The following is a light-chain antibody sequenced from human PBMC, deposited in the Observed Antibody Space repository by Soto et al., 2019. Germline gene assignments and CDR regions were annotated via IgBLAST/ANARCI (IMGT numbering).Light chain of an antibody. V-gene: IGLV2-8*01. CDR2: EVS. J-gene: IGLJ2*01. CDR1: SSDVGGYNY. CDR3: RSYAGSNNFVV. Sequence: QSVLTQPPSASGSPGQSVTISCTGSSSDVGGYNYVSWYQHHPGKAPKFLIYEVSKRPSGVPDRFSGSKAGNTASLTVSGLQAEDEADYYCRSYAGSNNFVVFGGGTKLTVL.